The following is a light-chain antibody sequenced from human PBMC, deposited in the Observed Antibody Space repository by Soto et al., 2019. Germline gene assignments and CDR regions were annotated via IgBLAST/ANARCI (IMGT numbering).Light chain of an antibody. V-gene: IGKV1-12*01. Sequence: DIQMTQSPSSVSASVGDRVTITCRASQSISSWLAWYQQKPGRVPKLLIYATSRLQSGVPSRFSGSGSGTDFTLTINSLQPEDFATYYCQQANSFSITFGQGTRLEIK. CDR1: QSISSW. J-gene: IGKJ5*01. CDR3: QQANSFSIT. CDR2: ATS.